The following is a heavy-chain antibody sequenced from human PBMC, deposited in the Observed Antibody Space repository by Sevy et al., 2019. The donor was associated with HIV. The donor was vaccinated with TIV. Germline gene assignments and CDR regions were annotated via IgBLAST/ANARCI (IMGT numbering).Heavy chain of an antibody. CDR1: GSSFESFA. CDR2: ISKSSSYI. CDR3: TRGSGIDYYEKGMDL. Sequence: GGSLRLSCAASGSSFESFAMNWVRQAPGKGLEWVAYISKSSSYIYYADSVNGRFTISRDNAKNSLFLQMNSLGAEDTAIYYCTRGSGIDYYEKGMDLWGQGTTVTVSS. D-gene: IGHD3-10*01. J-gene: IGHJ6*02. V-gene: IGHV3-21*04.